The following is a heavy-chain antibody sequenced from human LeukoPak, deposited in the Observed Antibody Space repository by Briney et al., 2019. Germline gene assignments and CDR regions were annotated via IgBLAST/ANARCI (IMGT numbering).Heavy chain of an antibody. D-gene: IGHD3-3*01. J-gene: IGHJ4*02. CDR1: GFSFSNYA. CDR2: ISGSGGST. V-gene: IGHV3-23*01. CDR3: AKGGQNYDFWRFDY. Sequence: GGSLRLSCAASGFSFSNYAMSWVRQPPGKGLEWVSSISGSGGSTYYADSVKGQVTNYRDNSKNTLYLQVNSLRAEDTAVYFCAKGGQNYDFWRFDYWGQGTLVTVSS.